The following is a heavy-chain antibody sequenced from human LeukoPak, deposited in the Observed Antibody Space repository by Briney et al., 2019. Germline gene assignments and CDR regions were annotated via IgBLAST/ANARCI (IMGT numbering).Heavy chain of an antibody. J-gene: IGHJ4*02. V-gene: IGHV1-24*01. CDR2: FDPEDGET. Sequence: GASVKVSCKVSGYTLTELSMHWVRQAPGKGLEWMGGFDPEDGETIYAQKFQGRVTMTEDTSTDTAYMELSSLRSEDTAVYYCATVPPFSYYDSSGPAPYYFDYWGQGTLVTASS. CDR3: ATVPPFSYYDSSGPAPYYFDY. CDR1: GYTLTELS. D-gene: IGHD3-22*01.